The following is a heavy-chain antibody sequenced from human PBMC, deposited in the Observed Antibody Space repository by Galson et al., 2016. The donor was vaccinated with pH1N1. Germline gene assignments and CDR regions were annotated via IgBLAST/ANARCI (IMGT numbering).Heavy chain of an antibody. Sequence: TLSLTCTVSGGSISSSDYYWSWIRQPPGKGLEWIGYIYYSGSTYYNPSLKSRVTISVDTSKNQFSLKLSSVTAADTAVYYCANLLYGDYSNWFDPWGQGTLVTASS. CDR1: GGSISSSDYY. CDR2: IYYSGST. J-gene: IGHJ5*02. CDR3: ANLLYGDYSNWFDP. D-gene: IGHD4-17*01. V-gene: IGHV4-30-4*01.